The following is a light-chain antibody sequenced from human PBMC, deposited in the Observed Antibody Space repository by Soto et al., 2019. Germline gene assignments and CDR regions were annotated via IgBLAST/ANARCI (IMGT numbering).Light chain of an antibody. CDR3: PQHNNWPIA. CDR1: QSVSSN. CDR2: DAS. J-gene: IGKJ5*01. V-gene: IGKV3-15*01. Sequence: SPATLSVSPGESATLSCRASQSVSSNLAWHQQKPGQAPRILMCDASTRATGISARFSGSGSGTEFTLTISSLQSEDFAVNYWPQHNNWPIAFGQGTRL.